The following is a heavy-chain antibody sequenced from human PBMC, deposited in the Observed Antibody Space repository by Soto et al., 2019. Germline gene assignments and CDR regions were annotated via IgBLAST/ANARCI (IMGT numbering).Heavy chain of an antibody. CDR2: IYPGDSDT. D-gene: IGHD2-15*01. J-gene: IGHJ6*02. CDR1: GYSFASYW. CDR3: ARTRASTLSFYYDGMDV. Sequence: PGESLKISCQGSGYSFASYWIGWVRQMPGKDLEWMGIIYPGDSDTRYSPSFQGQVTISADKSLRTACLQWTSLKASDTALYYCARTRASTLSFYYDGMDVCGPETTVTVSS. V-gene: IGHV5-51*01.